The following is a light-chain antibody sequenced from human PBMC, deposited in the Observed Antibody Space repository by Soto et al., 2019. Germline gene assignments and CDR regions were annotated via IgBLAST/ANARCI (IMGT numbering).Light chain of an antibody. V-gene: IGLV2-14*01. J-gene: IGLJ1*01. CDR1: NSDVGGYNY. CDR3: YSYTSSSTYV. Sequence: QSVLTQPASVSESPGQSITISCTGTNSDVGGYNYVSWYQQHPAKAPKLMIYDVSNRPSGVSNRFSGSKSGNTASLTISGLQAEDEADYYCYSYTSSSTYVFGTGTKVTVL. CDR2: DVS.